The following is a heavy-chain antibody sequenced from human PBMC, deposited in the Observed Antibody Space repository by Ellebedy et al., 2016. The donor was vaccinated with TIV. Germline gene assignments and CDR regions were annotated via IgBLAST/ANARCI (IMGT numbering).Heavy chain of an antibody. J-gene: IGHJ3*02. D-gene: IGHD4/OR15-4a*01. Sequence: GESLKISCAASGFTFSSYWMSWVRQAPGKGLEWVANIKQDGSEKYYVDSVKGRFTISRDNAKNSLYLQMNSLRAEDTAVYYCARDGANDAFDIWGQGTMVTVSS. V-gene: IGHV3-7*03. CDR2: IKQDGSEK. CDR1: GFTFSSYW. CDR3: ARDGANDAFDI.